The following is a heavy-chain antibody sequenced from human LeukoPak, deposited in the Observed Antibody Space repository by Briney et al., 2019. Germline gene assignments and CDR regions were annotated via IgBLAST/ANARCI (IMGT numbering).Heavy chain of an antibody. CDR3: ARRLTQYDCFDP. D-gene: IGHD2-2*01. CDR2: TYYRSTWYN. V-gene: IGHV6-1*01. Sequence: SQTLSLTCAISGDSVSSNSVTWNWIRQSPSRGLEWPGRTYYRSTWYNGYAVSVRGRITVNPDTSKNQFSLHLNSVTPEDTAVYYCARRLTQYDCFDPWGQGILVTVSS. CDR1: GDSVSSNSVT. J-gene: IGHJ5*02.